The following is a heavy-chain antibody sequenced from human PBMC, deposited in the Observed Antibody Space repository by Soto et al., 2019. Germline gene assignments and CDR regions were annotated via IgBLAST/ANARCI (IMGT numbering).Heavy chain of an antibody. CDR1: GGTFRTSA. CDR2: IMPVFPTP. D-gene: IGHD3-3*02. Sequence: QVQLVQSGAEVKKPGSSVKVSCKTSGGTFRTSAISWVRQAPGQGLEWMGGIMPVFPTPDYAQKFQGRVTITADESTSTAYMELSSLRSADTAVDYCARDKDRQQLGGNYYYIMDVWGQGTTVTVSS. CDR3: ARDKDRQQLGGNYYYIMDV. J-gene: IGHJ6*01. V-gene: IGHV1-69*12.